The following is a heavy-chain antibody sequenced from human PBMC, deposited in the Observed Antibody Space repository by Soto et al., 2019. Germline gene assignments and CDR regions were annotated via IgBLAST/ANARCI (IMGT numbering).Heavy chain of an antibody. CDR2: ISGGAAT. V-gene: IGHV3-23*01. Sequence: EVQLLESGGGLVQPGESLRLSCAASGFNFRSFAMNWVRQAPGKGLEWVSTISGGAATTYADSVKGRLTISRDNSKNTVSLQMNSLTAEDTAVYYGAKGSHIAAGPFFFDSWGRGTLVTVSS. J-gene: IGHJ4*02. CDR3: AKGSHIAAGPFFFDS. CDR1: GFNFRSFA. D-gene: IGHD6-6*01.